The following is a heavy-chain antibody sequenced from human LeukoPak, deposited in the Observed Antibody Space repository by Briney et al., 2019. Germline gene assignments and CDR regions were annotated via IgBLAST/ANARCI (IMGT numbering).Heavy chain of an antibody. CDR1: GGSFTFTSHA. CDR2: LIPIYGSA. CDR3: AWFFYGNSGDVFDL. D-gene: IGHD2/OR15-2a*01. V-gene: IGHV1-69*13. Sequence: SVKVSCKASGGSFTFTSHAISWVRQAPGQGLEWMGELIPIYGSANYAQKFQGRVTITSDESTRTVYMELSSLRPEDSGVYYCAWFFYGNSGDVFDLWGQGTMVTVSS. J-gene: IGHJ3*01.